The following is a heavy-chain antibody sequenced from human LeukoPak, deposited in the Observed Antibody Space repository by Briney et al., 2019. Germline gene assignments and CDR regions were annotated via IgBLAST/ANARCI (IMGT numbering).Heavy chain of an antibody. V-gene: IGHV1-3*01. CDR1: GYTFTIYA. CDR2: ISAGNGNT. D-gene: IGHD1-26*01. Sequence: ASVTVSFKASGYTFTIYAIHWVRQAPGQRLEWMGWISAGNGNTKYSQEFQGRVTFTRDTSASTAYMELSSLTSEDTAVYYCARDRGSYLLAYWGQGTLVTVSS. CDR3: ARDRGSYLLAY. J-gene: IGHJ4*02.